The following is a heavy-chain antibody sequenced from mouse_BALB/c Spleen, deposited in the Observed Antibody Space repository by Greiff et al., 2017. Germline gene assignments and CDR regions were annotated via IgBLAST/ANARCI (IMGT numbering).Heavy chain of an antibody. CDR1: GFNIKDTY. CDR2: IDPANGNT. Sequence: VQLQQSGAELVKPGASVKLSCTASGFNIKDTYMHWVKQRPEQGLEGIGRIDPANGNTKYDPKFQGKATITADTSSNTAYLQLSSLTSEDTAVYYCARTDPRAWFAYWGQGTLVTVSA. J-gene: IGHJ3*01. CDR3: ARTDPRAWFAY. V-gene: IGHV14-3*02.